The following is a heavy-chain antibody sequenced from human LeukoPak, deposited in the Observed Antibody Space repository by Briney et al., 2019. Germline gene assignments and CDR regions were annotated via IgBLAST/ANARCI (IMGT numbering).Heavy chain of an antibody. D-gene: IGHD6-13*01. CDR2: IYTSGST. CDR3: ARLSGIAAAGRGLWYYYYGMDV. V-gene: IGHV4-4*07. CDR1: GGSISSYY. Sequence: SETLSLTCTVSGGSISSYYWSWIRQPAGKGLEWIGRIYTSGSTNYNPSLKSRVTISVDTSKNQFSLKLSSVTAADTAVYYCARLSGIAAAGRGLWYYYYGMDVWGQGTTVTVSS. J-gene: IGHJ6*02.